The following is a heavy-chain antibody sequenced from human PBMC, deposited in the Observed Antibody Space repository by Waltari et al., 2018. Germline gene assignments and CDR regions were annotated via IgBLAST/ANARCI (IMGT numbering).Heavy chain of an antibody. D-gene: IGHD2-15*01. CDR2: INHSGST. CDR1: GGSFRGYY. CDR3: ARVCSGGSCYFDL. J-gene: IGHJ4*02. Sequence: QVQLPQWGAGLLKPSETLSLTCAVYGGSFRGYYWRWIRQPPGKGLEWIGEINHSGSTNYNPSLKSRVTISVDTSKNQFSLKLSSVTAADTAVYYCARVCSGGSCYFDLWGQGTLVTVSS. V-gene: IGHV4-34*01.